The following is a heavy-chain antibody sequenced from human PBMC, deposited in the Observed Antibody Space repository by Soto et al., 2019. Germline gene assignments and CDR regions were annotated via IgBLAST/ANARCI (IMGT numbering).Heavy chain of an antibody. J-gene: IGHJ6*02. CDR2: IYPGDSDT. CDR3: ATAYCGGDCYVYYYGMDV. D-gene: IGHD2-21*02. V-gene: IGHV5-51*01. Sequence: HGESLKISCKGSGYSFTSYWIGWVRQMPGKGLEWMGIIYPGDSDTRYSPSFQGQVTISADKSISTAYLQWSSLKASDTAMYYCATAYCGGDCYVYYYGMDVWGQGTTVTVSS. CDR1: GYSFTSYW.